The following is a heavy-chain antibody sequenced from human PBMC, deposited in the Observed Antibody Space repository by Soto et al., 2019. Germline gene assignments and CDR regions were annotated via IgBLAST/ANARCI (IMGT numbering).Heavy chain of an antibody. CDR3: SREVNFYGLDV. CDR2: MNPNSGNT. V-gene: IGHV1-8*01. Sequence: QVQLVQSGAEVKKPGASVKVPCKASGYTFTSYDINWVRQATGQGLEWMGWMNPNSGNTGYAQKFQGRVTXTXNTSISTAYMELSSLRSEATAVYYCSREVNFYGLDVWGQGTTVTVSS. J-gene: IGHJ6*02. CDR1: GYTFTSYD.